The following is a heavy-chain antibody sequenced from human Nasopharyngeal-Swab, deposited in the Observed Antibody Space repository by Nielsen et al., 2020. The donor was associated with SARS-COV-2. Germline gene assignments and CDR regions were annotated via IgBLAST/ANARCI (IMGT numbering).Heavy chain of an antibody. CDR2: IRSKANSYAT. CDR3: AKARAPPLGYDSSGYTLLYYYYYGMDV. Sequence: VRQMPGKGLEWVGRIRSKANSYATAYAASVKGRFTISRDDSKNTAYLQMNSLKTEDTAVYYCAKARAPPLGYDSSGYTLLYYYYYGMDVWGQGTTVTVSS. V-gene: IGHV3-73*01. J-gene: IGHJ6*02. D-gene: IGHD3-22*01.